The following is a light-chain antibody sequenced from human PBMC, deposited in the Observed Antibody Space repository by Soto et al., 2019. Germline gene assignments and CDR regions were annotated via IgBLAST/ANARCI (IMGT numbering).Light chain of an antibody. CDR1: ESIRTD. CDR2: GAS. CDR3: QQYDKWPQT. V-gene: IGKV3-15*01. Sequence: EIVMTQSPATLSVSPGERATLSCRATESIRTDLAWYQHKPGQAPRLLIYGASTRATGIPARFSASGSGTEFTLTISSLQSEDFAVYFCQQYDKWPQTFGQGTKVEIK. J-gene: IGKJ1*01.